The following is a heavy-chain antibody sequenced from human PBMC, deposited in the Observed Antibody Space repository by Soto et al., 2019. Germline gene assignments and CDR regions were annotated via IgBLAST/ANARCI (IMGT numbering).Heavy chain of an antibody. J-gene: IGHJ4*02. CDR3: ARGVTAGVDY. Sequence: QVQLVQSGAEVREPGASVKVSCKASGYSFTSLEINWVRQTTGQGLEWMGWMQPSSGRTGYAQKFQGRVTMTRDTSINTAYRELSSLTSDDTAFYYCARGVTAGVDYWGQGTLVTVSS. D-gene: IGHD3-10*01. CDR2: MQPSSGRT. CDR1: GYSFTSLE. V-gene: IGHV1-8*01.